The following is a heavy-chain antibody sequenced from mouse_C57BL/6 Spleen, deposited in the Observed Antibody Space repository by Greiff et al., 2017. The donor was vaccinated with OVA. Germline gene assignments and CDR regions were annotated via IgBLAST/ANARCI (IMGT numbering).Heavy chain of an antibody. V-gene: IGHV10-1*01. CDR1: GFSFNTYA. J-gene: IGHJ1*03. Sequence: EVQVVESGGGLVQPKGSLKLSCAASGFSFNTYAMNWVRQAPGKGLEWVARIRSKSNNYATYYADSVKDRFTISRDDSESMLYLQMNNLKTEDTAMYYCVRPYYGSSYGYFDVWGTGTTVTVSS. CDR3: VRPYYGSSYGYFDV. D-gene: IGHD1-1*01. CDR2: IRSKSNNYAT.